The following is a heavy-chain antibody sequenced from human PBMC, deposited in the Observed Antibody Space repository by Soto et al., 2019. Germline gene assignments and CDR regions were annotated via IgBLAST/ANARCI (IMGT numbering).Heavy chain of an antibody. D-gene: IGHD6-13*01. V-gene: IGHV1-18*04. CDR1: GYIFSRYG. Sequence: QVQLVQSGPEVRKPGASVKVSCKASGYIFSRYGISWVRQAPGQGLEWMAWISGYNGNTKFGERVQGRVNVTTDTSTSTASMELRSLRSDDTAVYYCAREAAAERNYYGLDVWGQGTKVIVSS. CDR3: AREAAAERNYYGLDV. CDR2: ISGYNGNT. J-gene: IGHJ6*02.